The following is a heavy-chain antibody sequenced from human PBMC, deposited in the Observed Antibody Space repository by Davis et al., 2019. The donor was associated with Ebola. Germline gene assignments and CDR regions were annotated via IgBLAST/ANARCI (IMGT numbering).Heavy chain of an antibody. Sequence: ASVKVSCKASGYTFTSYAMHWVRQAPGQRLEWMGWINAGNGNTKYSQKFQGRVTITRDTSASTAYMELSSLRSEDTAVYYCATGGSYGDYGPFDYWGQGTLVTVSS. V-gene: IGHV1-3*01. CDR1: GYTFTSYA. CDR3: ATGGSYGDYGPFDY. CDR2: INAGNGNT. J-gene: IGHJ4*02. D-gene: IGHD4-17*01.